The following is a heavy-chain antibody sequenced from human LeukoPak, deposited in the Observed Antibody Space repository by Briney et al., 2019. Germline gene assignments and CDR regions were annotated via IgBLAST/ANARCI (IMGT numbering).Heavy chain of an antibody. CDR1: GFTFSSYW. CDR2: IKQDGSEK. J-gene: IGHJ6*02. V-gene: IGHV3-7*01. CDR3: ARVGDYGFYYYYGMDV. Sequence: GGSLRLSCAASGFTFSSYWMSWVRQAPGKGLEWVANIKQDGSEKYYVDSVKGRFTISRDNAKNSLYLQMNSLRAEDTAVYYCARVGDYGFYYYYGMDVWGQGTTVTVSS. D-gene: IGHD4-17*01.